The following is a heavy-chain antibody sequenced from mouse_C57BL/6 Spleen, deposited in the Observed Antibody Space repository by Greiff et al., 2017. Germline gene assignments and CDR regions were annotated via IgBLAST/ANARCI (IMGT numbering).Heavy chain of an antibody. CDR2: IDPANGNT. Sequence: VQLQQPVAELVRPGASVKLSCTASGFNFTNTYMHWVKQRPGQGLEWIGRIDPANGNTKYAPKFQGKATITADTASNTAYLQLSSLTSEDSAIYYGARGRVNWVYFGYWGQGTTLTVSS. J-gene: IGHJ2*01. CDR3: ARGRVNWVYFGY. V-gene: IGHV14-3*01. CDR1: GFNFTNTY. D-gene: IGHD4-1*01.